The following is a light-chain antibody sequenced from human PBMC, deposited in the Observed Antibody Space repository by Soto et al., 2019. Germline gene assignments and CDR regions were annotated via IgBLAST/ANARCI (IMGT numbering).Light chain of an antibody. CDR3: AAWDDSLTGPV. J-gene: IGLJ1*01. CDR2: DVS. CDR1: SSDVGGYNF. Sequence: QSVLTQPRTVSGSPGQSVTISCTGTSSDVGGYNFVSWYQQHPGKVPKLMIYDVSQRPSGVPDRFSGSKSGTSASLAISGLQSEDEADYYCAAWDDSLTGPVFGTGTKVTVL. V-gene: IGLV2-11*01.